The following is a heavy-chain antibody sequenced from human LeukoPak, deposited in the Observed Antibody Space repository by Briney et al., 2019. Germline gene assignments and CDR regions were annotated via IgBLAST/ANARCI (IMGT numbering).Heavy chain of an antibody. CDR1: GGSFSGYY. CDR3: ARGLRYGDYFGVGTRYFDY. V-gene: IGHV4-34*01. Sequence: SETLSLTCAVYGGSFSGYYWSWIRQPPGKGLEWIGEINHSGSTHYNPSLKSRVTISVDTSKNQFSLKLSSVTAADTAVYYCARGLRYGDYFGVGTRYFDYWGQGTLVTVSS. J-gene: IGHJ4*02. CDR2: INHSGST. D-gene: IGHD4-17*01.